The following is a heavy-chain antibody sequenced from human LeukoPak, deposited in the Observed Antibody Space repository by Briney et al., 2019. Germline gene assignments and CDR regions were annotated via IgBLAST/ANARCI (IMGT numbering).Heavy chain of an antibody. V-gene: IGHV1-69*13. CDR1: GGTFSSYA. J-gene: IGHJ4*02. D-gene: IGHD3-22*01. CDR2: IIPIFGTA. Sequence: GASVKVSCKASGGTFSSYAISWVRQAPGQGLEWMGGIIPIFGTANYAQKFQGRVTITADESTSTAYMELSSLRSEDTAVYYCASRKPHQYYYDSSGYYSDYWGQGTLVTVSS. CDR3: ASRKPHQYYYDSSGYYSDY.